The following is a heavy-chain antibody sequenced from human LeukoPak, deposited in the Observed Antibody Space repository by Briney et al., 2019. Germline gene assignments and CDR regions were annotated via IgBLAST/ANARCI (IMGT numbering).Heavy chain of an antibody. CDR3: ARGGTRVGATRAFDY. CDR1: GYTFTGYY. Sequence: ASVKVSCKASGYTFTGYYMHWVRQAPGQGLEWMVWINPNSGGTNYAQKFQGRVTMTRDTSISTAYMELSRLRSDDTAVYYCARGGTRVGATRAFDYWGQGTLVTVSS. D-gene: IGHD1-26*01. J-gene: IGHJ4*02. CDR2: INPNSGGT. V-gene: IGHV1-2*02.